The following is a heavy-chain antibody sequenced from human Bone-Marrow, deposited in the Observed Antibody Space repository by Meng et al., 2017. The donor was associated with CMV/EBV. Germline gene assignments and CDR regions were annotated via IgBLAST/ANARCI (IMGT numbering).Heavy chain of an antibody. Sequence: GESLKISCAAPGFTFSAYTMNWVRQAPGKGLEWVSAISGSGGSTYYADSVKGRFTISRDNSKNTLYLQMNSLRAEYTAVYYCAKVRSSWYRGAFDIWGQGTMVTVSS. CDR3: AKVRSSWYRGAFDI. V-gene: IGHV3-23*01. CDR2: ISGSGGST. J-gene: IGHJ3*02. CDR1: GFTFSAYT. D-gene: IGHD6-13*01.